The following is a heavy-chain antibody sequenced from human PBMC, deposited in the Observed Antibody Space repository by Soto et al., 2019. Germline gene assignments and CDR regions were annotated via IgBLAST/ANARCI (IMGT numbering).Heavy chain of an antibody. CDR3: ARGVCSSTSCYFDYYYYYGMDV. CDR2: ISAYNGNT. D-gene: IGHD2-2*01. Sequence: ASVKVSCKASGYTFTSYGISWVRQAPGQGLEWMGWISAYNGNTNYAQKLQGRVTMTTDTSTSTAYMELRSLRSDDTAVYYCARGVCSSTSCYFDYYYYYGMDVWGQGTTVTVSS. J-gene: IGHJ6*02. V-gene: IGHV1-18*01. CDR1: GYTFTSYG.